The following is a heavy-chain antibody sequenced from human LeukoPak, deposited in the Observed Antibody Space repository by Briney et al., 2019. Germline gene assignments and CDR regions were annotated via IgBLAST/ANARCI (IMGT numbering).Heavy chain of an antibody. CDR2: INPSGGST. V-gene: IGHV1-46*01. Sequence: ASVKVSCKASGYTFTSYYMHWVRQAPGQGLEWMRIINPSGGSTSYAQKFQGRVTMTRDTSTSTVYMELSSLRSEDTAVYYCARGGIVVVIRHGYDYWGQGTLVTVSS. CDR1: GYTFTSYY. J-gene: IGHJ4*02. D-gene: IGHD3-22*01. CDR3: ARGGIVVVIRHGYDY.